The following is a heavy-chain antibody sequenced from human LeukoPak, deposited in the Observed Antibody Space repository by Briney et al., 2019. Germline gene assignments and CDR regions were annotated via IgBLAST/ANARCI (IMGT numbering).Heavy chain of an antibody. CDR3: AREPYDFWSGYYSAGWFDP. Sequence: ASVKVSCKASGYTFTSYGISWVRQAPGQGLEWMGWISAYNGNTNYAQKFRGRVTMTRDTSISTAYMELSRLRSDDTAVYYCAREPYDFWSGYYSAGWFDPWGQGTLVTVSS. V-gene: IGHV1-18*01. D-gene: IGHD3-3*01. J-gene: IGHJ5*02. CDR1: GYTFTSYG. CDR2: ISAYNGNT.